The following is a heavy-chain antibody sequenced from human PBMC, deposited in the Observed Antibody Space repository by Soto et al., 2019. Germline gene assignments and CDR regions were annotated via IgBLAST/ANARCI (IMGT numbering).Heavy chain of an antibody. V-gene: IGHV4-59*01. J-gene: IGHJ4*01. Sequence: SETLSLTCTVSGGSMRNVYWSWIRQPPGKRLEWIGFIFHSGNAKYNPSLKSRVTISIDTSKSKFSLSLDSVTAADTTVYFCARAHAPTLPFDYWGLGTLVTVS. CDR1: GGSMRNVY. CDR2: IFHSGNA. D-gene: IGHD2-15*01. CDR3: ARAHAPTLPFDY.